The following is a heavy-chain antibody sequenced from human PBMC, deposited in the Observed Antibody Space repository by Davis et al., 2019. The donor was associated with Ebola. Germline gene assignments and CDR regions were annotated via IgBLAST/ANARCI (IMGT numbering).Heavy chain of an antibody. CDR1: GYTFTSYA. V-gene: IGHV1-3*01. CDR3: ARPRDSSGHYAYDAFDI. D-gene: IGHD3-22*01. J-gene: IGHJ3*02. Sequence: ASVKVSCKASGYTFTSYAMHWVRQAPGQRLEWMGWINAGNGNTKYSQKFQGRVTITRDTSASTAYMELSSLRSEDTAVYYCARPRDSSGHYAYDAFDIWGQGTMVTVSS. CDR2: INAGNGNT.